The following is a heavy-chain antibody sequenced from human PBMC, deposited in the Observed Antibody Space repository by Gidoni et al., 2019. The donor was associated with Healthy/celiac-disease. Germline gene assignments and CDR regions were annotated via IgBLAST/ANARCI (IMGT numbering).Heavy chain of an antibody. Sequence: QVQLQESGPGLVKPSQTLSLTCPVSGRSISSGGYYWSWIRQHPGKGLEWIGYIYYSGSTYYNPCLKSRVTIAVDTSKNQFSLKLSSVTAADTAVYYCARVLYSGSYEIDYWGQGTLVTVSS. CDR3: ARVLYSGSYEIDY. J-gene: IGHJ4*02. CDR1: GRSISSGGYY. CDR2: IYYSGST. V-gene: IGHV4-31*03. D-gene: IGHD1-26*01.